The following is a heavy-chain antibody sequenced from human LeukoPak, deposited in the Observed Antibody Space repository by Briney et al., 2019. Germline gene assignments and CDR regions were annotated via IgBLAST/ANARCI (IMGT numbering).Heavy chain of an antibody. CDR3: ASSIVVVTAPYWYFDL. CDR2: IIPIFGTA. D-gene: IGHD2-21*02. Sequence: ASVKVSCKASGGTFSSYAISWVRQAPGQGLEWMGGIIPIFGTAYYAQKFQGRVTITADKSTSTAYMELSSLRSEDTAVYYCASSIVVVTAPYWYFDLWGRGTLVTVSS. CDR1: GGTFSSYA. J-gene: IGHJ2*01. V-gene: IGHV1-69*06.